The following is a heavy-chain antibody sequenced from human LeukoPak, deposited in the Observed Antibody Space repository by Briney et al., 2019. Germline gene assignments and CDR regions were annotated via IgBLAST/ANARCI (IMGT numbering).Heavy chain of an antibody. Sequence: GSLRLSCAASGFTSSDYYMSWIRQAPGKGLEWVSYISSSSSTIYYAASVVGRFTISSGNATNSLYLQMNSLRAEDTAAYYCARDRECSSTSCYDYYYYYMDVWGKGTTVTVSS. V-gene: IGHV3-11*04. CDR2: ISSSSSTI. D-gene: IGHD2-2*01. CDR1: GFTSSDYY. J-gene: IGHJ6*03. CDR3: ARDRECSSTSCYDYYYYYMDV.